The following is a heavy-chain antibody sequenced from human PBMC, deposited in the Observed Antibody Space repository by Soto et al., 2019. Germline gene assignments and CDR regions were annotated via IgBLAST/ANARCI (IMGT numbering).Heavy chain of an antibody. J-gene: IGHJ6*02. Sequence: SETLSLTCTVSGGSISSGGYYWSWIRQHPGKGLEWIGYIYYSGSIYYNPSLKSRVTISVDTSKNQFSLKLSSVTAADTAVYYCAKTPYYDILTGYYPYGMDVWGQGTTVTVSS. D-gene: IGHD3-9*01. V-gene: IGHV4-31*03. CDR2: IYYSGSI. CDR3: AKTPYYDILTGYYPYGMDV. CDR1: GGSISSGGYY.